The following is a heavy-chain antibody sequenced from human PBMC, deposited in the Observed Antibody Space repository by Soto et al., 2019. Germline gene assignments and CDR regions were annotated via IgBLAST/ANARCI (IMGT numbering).Heavy chain of an antibody. CDR1: GFSLSTSGSA. J-gene: IGHJ5*02. D-gene: IGHD3-22*01. CDR2: IYWDGDK. Sequence: QINLIESGPTLVKPTQTLTLTCTFSGFSLSTSGSAVGWVRQPPGRALEWLALIYWDGDKRYNASLGNRLTITKNTSMTQVVLTLTNVDPADTATYYCAHRATMTTFRLIIDNGIWFDPWGQATRVIVSS. V-gene: IGHV2-5*02. CDR3: AHRATMTTFRLIIDNGIWFDP.